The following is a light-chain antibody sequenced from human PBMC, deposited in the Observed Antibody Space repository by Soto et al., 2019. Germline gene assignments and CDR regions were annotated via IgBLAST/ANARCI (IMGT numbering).Light chain of an antibody. CDR1: QSVSSN. CDR2: VAS. J-gene: IGKJ4*01. V-gene: IGKV3-15*01. Sequence: EIVMTQSPATLSVSPGERATLSCRASQSVSSNLAWYQQKPGQTPKLLIYVASTRATGIPARFSGSGSGTELTLTISSLQSEDFAVYYCQQYNVWPPTFGGGTKVEFK. CDR3: QQYNVWPPT.